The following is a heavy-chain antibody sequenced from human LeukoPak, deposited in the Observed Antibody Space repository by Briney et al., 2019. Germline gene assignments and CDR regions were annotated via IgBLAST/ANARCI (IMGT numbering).Heavy chain of an antibody. CDR2: INRDGSER. Sequence: ASVKVSCKASAYFFGGYALHWVRQAPGKGLEWVANINRDGSERYYVDSVKGRFTISRDDAKSSLYLQMNSLRAEDTAVYYCARRNAMDVWGQGTTVIVFS. J-gene: IGHJ6*02. CDR1: AYFFGGYA. CDR3: ARRNAMDV. V-gene: IGHV3-7*03.